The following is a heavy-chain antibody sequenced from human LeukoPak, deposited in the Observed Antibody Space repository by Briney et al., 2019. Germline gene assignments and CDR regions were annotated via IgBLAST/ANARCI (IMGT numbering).Heavy chain of an antibody. CDR1: GYTFTDYY. V-gene: IGHV1-2*02. J-gene: IGHJ6*03. CDR3: ARGPEGEGGYDYYYYMDV. D-gene: IGHD1-14*01. Sequence: ASVKVSCKASGYTFTDYYMHWVRQAPGQGLEWMGWINPNSGGTYYAHTQDRVTMTRNTSISTAYMELSSLRSEDTAVYYCARGPEGEGGYDYYYYMDVWGKGTTVTISS. CDR2: INPNSGGT.